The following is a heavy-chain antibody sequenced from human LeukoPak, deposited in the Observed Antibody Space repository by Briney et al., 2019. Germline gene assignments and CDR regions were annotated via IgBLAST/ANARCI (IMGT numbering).Heavy chain of an antibody. CDR2: IIPIIGTA. Sequence: SVKVFCKASGGTFSSYAISWARRAPGQGLEWMGGIIPIIGTANYAQKFQGRVTITTDEATSTAYMELSSLRSEDTAVYYGARDYCSSTSCHRALNYWGQGTLVTVSS. D-gene: IGHD2-2*01. J-gene: IGHJ4*02. CDR1: GGTFSSYA. CDR3: ARDYCSSTSCHRALNY. V-gene: IGHV1-69*05.